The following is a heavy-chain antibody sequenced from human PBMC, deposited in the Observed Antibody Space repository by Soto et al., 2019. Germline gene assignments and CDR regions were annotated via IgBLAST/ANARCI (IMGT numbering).Heavy chain of an antibody. V-gene: IGHV1-18*01. CDR1: GYIFVNYG. J-gene: IGHJ6*02. Sequence: QVQLVQSGDEVKKPGASVKVSCKASGYIFVNYGIAWVRQAPGQGLEWMGWISPYTGNTHSATKIQGRLTMTTGTSTSTAYMDLGSRTSADTAVYYCVMVDNYVTPTPQDVWGQGTTVTVSS. D-gene: IGHD3-16*01. CDR2: ISPYTGNT. CDR3: VMVDNYVTPTPQDV.